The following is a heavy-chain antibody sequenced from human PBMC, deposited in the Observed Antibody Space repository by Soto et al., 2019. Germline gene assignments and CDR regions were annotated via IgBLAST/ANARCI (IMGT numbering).Heavy chain of an antibody. CDR1: GFTFSSYA. V-gene: IGHV3-30-3*01. CDR2: ISYDGSNK. CDR3: ARDRVVRGVITHTLCY. J-gene: IGHJ4*02. Sequence: QVQLVESGGGVVQPGRSLRLSCAASGFTFSSYAMHWVRQAPGKGLEWVAVISYDGSNKYYADSVKGRFTISRDNSKNTLYLQMNSLRAEDTAVYYCARDRVVRGVITHTLCYSGQGTLVTVSS. D-gene: IGHD3-10*01.